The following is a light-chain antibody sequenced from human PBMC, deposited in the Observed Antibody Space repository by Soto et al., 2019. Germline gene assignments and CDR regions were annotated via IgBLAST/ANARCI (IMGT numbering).Light chain of an antibody. CDR3: AAWDVSLNAWV. V-gene: IGLV1-44*01. J-gene: IGLJ3*02. CDR2: STS. Sequence: QSVLTQPPSASGTPGHAVTISCSGTSSNIGSSPVNWYRHLPGTAPRLLIYSTSGRPSGVPDRFSGSKSGTSASLAISGLQSEDEADYSCAAWDVSLNAWVFGGGTKVTVL. CDR1: SSNIGSSP.